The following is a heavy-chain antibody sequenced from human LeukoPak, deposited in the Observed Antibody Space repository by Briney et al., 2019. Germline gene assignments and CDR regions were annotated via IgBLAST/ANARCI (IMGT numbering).Heavy chain of an antibody. CDR3: ARGNMVRGVISNFDY. Sequence: GGSLRLSCAASGFTFSSYGMHWVRQAPGKGLEWVAFIRYDGSNKYYADSVRGRFTISRDNSKNTLYLQMNSLRAEDTAVYYCARGNMVRGVISNFDYWGQGTLVTVSS. D-gene: IGHD3-10*01. V-gene: IGHV3-30*02. J-gene: IGHJ4*02. CDR2: IRYDGSNK. CDR1: GFTFSSYG.